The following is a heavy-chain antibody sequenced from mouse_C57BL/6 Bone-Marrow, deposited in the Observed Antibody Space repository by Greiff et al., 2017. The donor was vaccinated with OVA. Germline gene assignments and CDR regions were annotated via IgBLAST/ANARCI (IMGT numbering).Heavy chain of an antibody. J-gene: IGHJ2*01. CDR2: ISYDGSN. CDR1: GYSITSGYY. Sequence: EVKLVESGPGLVKPSQSLSLTCSVTGYSITSGYYWNWIRQFPGNKLEWMGYISYDGSNNYNPSLKNRISITRDTSKNQFFLKLNSVTTEDTATYYCARGIYFDYWGQGTTLTVSS. V-gene: IGHV3-6*01. CDR3: ARGIYFDY.